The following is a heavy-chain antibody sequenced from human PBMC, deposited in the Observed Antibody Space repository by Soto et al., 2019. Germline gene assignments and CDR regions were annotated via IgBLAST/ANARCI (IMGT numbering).Heavy chain of an antibody. D-gene: IGHD4-17*01. Sequence: PGGSLRLSCAASGFTFSAYNMNWVRQPPGKGLEWVSSITSSSRSIYYADSLKSRFTISRDNAKNSLYLQMNSLRAEDTAVYYCASHYGDNGWFDPWGQGTLVTVSS. V-gene: IGHV3-21*06. CDR2: ITSSSRSI. CDR3: ASHYGDNGWFDP. J-gene: IGHJ5*02. CDR1: GFTFSAYN.